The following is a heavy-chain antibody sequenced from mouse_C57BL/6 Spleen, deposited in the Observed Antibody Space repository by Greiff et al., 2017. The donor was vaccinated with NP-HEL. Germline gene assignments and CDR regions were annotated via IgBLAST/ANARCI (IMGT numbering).Heavy chain of an antibody. J-gene: IGHJ2*01. CDR2: INPSTGGT. D-gene: IGHD2-3*01. CDR1: GYSFTGYY. Sequence: VQLKESGPELVKPGASVKISCKASGYSFTGYYMNWVKQSPEKSLEWIGEINPSTGGTTYNQKFKAKATLTVDKSSSTAYMQLKSLTSEDSAVYYCARDGGFWGQGTTLTVSS. V-gene: IGHV1-42*01. CDR3: ARDGGF.